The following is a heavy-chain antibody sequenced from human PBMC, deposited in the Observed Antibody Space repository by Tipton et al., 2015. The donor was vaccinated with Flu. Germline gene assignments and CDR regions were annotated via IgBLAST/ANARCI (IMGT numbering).Heavy chain of an antibody. CDR1: SGSIRSTNYF. V-gene: IGHV4-39*01. Sequence: LRLSCTVSSGSIRSTNYFCAWIRQPPGKRLELIGSIYPSGTTYYNPSLKSRVTISVDTSKNQFSLRLTSVTAADTAVYHCARDSDTSGHYDTFDIWGQGTMVTVSS. D-gene: IGHD3-22*01. J-gene: IGHJ3*02. CDR2: IYPSGTT. CDR3: ARDSDTSGHYDTFDI.